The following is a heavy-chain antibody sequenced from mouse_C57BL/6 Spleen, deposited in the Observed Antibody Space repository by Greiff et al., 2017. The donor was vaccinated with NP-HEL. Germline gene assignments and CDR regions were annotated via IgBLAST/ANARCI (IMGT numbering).Heavy chain of an antibody. Sequence: VQLKESGGGLVKPGGSLKLSCAASGFTFSDYGMHWVRQAPEKGLEWVAYISSGSSTIYYADTVKGRFTISRDNAKNTLFLQMTSLRSEDTAMYYCAVEDAMDYWGQGTSVTVSS. CDR2: ISSGSSTI. V-gene: IGHV5-17*01. CDR3: AVEDAMDY. CDR1: GFTFSDYG. J-gene: IGHJ4*01.